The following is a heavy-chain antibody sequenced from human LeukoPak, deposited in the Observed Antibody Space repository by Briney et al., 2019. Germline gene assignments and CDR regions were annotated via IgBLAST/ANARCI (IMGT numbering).Heavy chain of an antibody. J-gene: IGHJ6*02. CDR3: ARRAVVAVYGAPVYGMDV. D-gene: IGHD2-15*01. V-gene: IGHV4-39*01. CDR2: IYYSGST. Sequence: SETLSLTCTVSGGSISSSSYYWGWIRQPPGKGLEWIGSIYYSGSTYYNPSLKSRVTISVDTSKNQFSLKLSSVTAADTAVYYCARRAVVAVYGAPVYGMDVWGQGTTVTVSS. CDR1: GGSISSSSYY.